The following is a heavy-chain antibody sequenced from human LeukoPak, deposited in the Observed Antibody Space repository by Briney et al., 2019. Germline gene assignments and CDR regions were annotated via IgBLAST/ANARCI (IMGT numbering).Heavy chain of an antibody. CDR2: TYYRGST. V-gene: IGHV4-59*01. CDR1: GVSISSYY. D-gene: IGHD2-15*01. CDR3: ARESTGFCSGGSCYYYYGMDV. Sequence: SETLSLTCTVSGVSISSYYWSWIRQPPGKGLEWVGSTYYRGSTNYNPSLKSRVTISADTSKNQFSLRLSSVTAADTAVFYCARESTGFCSGGSCYYYYGMDVWGQGTTVTVSS. J-gene: IGHJ6*02.